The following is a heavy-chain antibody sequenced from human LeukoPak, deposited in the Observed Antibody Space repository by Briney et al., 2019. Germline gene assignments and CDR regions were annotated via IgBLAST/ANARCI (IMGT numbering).Heavy chain of an antibody. CDR2: INHSGST. Sequence: SETLSLTCAVYGVSFSGYYWSWIRQPPGKGLEWIGEINHSGSTNYNPSLKSRVTISVDTSKNQFSLKLSSVTAADTAVYYCARGRLKNYYDSSGYYGGRRWFDPWGQGTLVTVSS. D-gene: IGHD3-22*01. CDR1: GVSFSGYY. J-gene: IGHJ5*02. CDR3: ARGRLKNYYDSSGYYGGRRWFDP. V-gene: IGHV4-34*01.